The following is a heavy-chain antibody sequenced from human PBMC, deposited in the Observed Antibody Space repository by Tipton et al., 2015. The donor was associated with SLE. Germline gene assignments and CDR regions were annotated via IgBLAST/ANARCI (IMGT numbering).Heavy chain of an antibody. Sequence: LRLSCTVSGGSISSDDYYWSWIRQPPGKGLEWIAYIYHIGSTYYNPSLKSRVTISVDTSKNQFSLKVTSVTAADTAVYYCARWGGDYWGQGTLVTVSS. V-gene: IGHV4-30-4*01. CDR1: GGSISSDDYY. D-gene: IGHD2-15*01. J-gene: IGHJ4*02. CDR3: ARWGGDY. CDR2: IYHIGST.